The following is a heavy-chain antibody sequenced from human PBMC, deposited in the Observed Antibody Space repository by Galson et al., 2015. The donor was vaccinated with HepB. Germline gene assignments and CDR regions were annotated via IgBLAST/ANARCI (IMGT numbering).Heavy chain of an antibody. D-gene: IGHD3-10*01. V-gene: IGHV1-69*13. CDR2: IIPIFGTA. CDR1: GGTFSSYA. J-gene: IGHJ6*02. Sequence: SVKVSCKASGGTFSSYAISWVRQAPGQGLEWMGGIIPIFGTANYAQKFQGRVTITADESTSTAYMELSSLRSEDTAVYYCARTPLDGSGYYYTVENYYYYGMDVWGQGTTVTVSS. CDR3: ARTPLDGSGYYYTVENYYYYGMDV.